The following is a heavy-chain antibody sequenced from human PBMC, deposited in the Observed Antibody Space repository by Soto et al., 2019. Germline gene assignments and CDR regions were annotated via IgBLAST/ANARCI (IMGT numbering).Heavy chain of an antibody. J-gene: IGHJ4*02. Sequence: PSETLSLTCTVSGGCIRSRGDYGGWIRQPPGKGLEWIGTIYYSGSTYYNPSLKSRVTISVDKSKNQFSLKLSSVTAAETAVYNCARPFSVYGDYGRYFDFWGQGTLVPVSS. CDR2: IYYSGST. D-gene: IGHD4-17*01. CDR1: GGCIRSRGDY. V-gene: IGHV4-39*01. CDR3: ARPFSVYGDYGRYFDF.